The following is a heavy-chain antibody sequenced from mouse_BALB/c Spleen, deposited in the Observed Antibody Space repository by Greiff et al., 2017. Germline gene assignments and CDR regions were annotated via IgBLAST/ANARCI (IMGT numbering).Heavy chain of an antibody. CDR2: ISSGGSYT. Sequence: EVKLMESGGDLVKPGGSLKLSCAASGFTFSSYGMSWVRQTPDKRLEWVATISSGGSYTYYPDSVKGRFTISRDNAKNTLYLQMSSLKSEDTAMYDGASIYYDYAGTMDYWGQGTSVTVSS. CDR1: GFTFSSYG. V-gene: IGHV5-6*01. D-gene: IGHD2-4*01. J-gene: IGHJ4*01. CDR3: ASIYYDYAGTMDY.